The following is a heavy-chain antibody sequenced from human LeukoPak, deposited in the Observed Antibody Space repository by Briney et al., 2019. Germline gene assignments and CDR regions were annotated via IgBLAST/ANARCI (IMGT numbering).Heavy chain of an antibody. D-gene: IGHD6-13*01. CDR1: GFTFSSYA. J-gene: IGHJ4*02. Sequence: GGSLRLSCAASGFTFSSYAMNWVRQAPGKGLQYVSPISSNGGSTYYANSVKGRFTISRDNSKNTLYLQMGSLRPEDMAVYYCAREASSSWTPFFDYWGQGTLVTVSS. CDR3: AREASSSWTPFFDY. V-gene: IGHV3-64*01. CDR2: ISSNGGST.